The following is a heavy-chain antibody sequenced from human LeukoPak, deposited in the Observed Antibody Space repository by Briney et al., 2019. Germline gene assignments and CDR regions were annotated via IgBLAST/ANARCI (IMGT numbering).Heavy chain of an antibody. V-gene: IGHV3-11*01. CDR1: GSTFGDYY. D-gene: IGHD3-22*01. CDR2: IGSGGSTI. Sequence: GGSLRLSCEASGSTFGDYYMSWIRQAPGKGLEWVAYIGSGGSTIHYAGSVKGRFTISRDNDKNSLFLQMSSLRAEDTAVYFCARDNYYDTSGYYWSSWGQGTLVTVPS. J-gene: IGHJ4*02. CDR3: ARDNYYDTSGYYWSS.